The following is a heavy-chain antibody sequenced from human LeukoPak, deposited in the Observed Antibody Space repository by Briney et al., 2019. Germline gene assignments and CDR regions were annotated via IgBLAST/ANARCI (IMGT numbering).Heavy chain of an antibody. CDR3: AREGYDSSYYYYLDY. V-gene: IGHV4-31*03. D-gene: IGHD3-22*01. J-gene: IGHJ4*02. Sequence: SETLSLTCTVSGGSISSGDYYWSWIRQHRGKGLEWIGNIYYSGSTYYNPSLKSRATISVDTSKSQFSLKLSSVTAADTAVYYCAREGYDSSYYYYLDYWGQGTLVTVSS. CDR1: GGSISSGDYY. CDR2: IYYSGST.